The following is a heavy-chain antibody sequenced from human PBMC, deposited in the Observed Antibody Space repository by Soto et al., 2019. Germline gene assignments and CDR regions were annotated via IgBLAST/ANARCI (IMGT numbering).Heavy chain of an antibody. J-gene: IGHJ4*02. CDR2: ISYDGSNK. CDR1: GFIFSSFG. V-gene: IGHV3-30*18. Sequence: VQLVESGGGVVQPGRSLRLSCAASGFIFSSFGIHWVRQAPGKGLEWVAVISYDGSNKYYADSVKGRFTISRDNSKNTLYLQMNSLRAEDTAVYYCAKDHRNSGSIVDYWGQGTLVTVSS. CDR3: AKDHRNSGSIVDY. D-gene: IGHD3-22*01.